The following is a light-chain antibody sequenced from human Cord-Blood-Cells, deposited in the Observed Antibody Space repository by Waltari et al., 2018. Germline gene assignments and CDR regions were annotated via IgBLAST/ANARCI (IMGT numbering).Light chain of an antibody. CDR1: SSSDGGYNL. CDR3: CSYAGSSTYV. J-gene: IGLJ1*01. CDR2: EGS. V-gene: IGLV2-23*01. Sequence: QPAPPQPASVSACPAQSTTITSTATSSSDGGYNLVSWYQQHPGKAPKLMIYEGSKRPSGVSNRFSGSKSGNTASLTISGLQAEDEADYYCCSYAGSSTYVFGTGTKVTVL.